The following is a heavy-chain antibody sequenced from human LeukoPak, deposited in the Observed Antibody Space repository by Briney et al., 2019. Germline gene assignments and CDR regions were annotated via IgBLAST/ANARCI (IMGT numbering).Heavy chain of an antibody. D-gene: IGHD4-11*01. CDR3: ARDQAGDYSNYLDY. J-gene: IGHJ4*02. CDR1: GFTFSSYA. CDR2: ISYDGSNK. Sequence: GRSLRLSCAASGFTFSSYAMRWVRQAPGKGLEWVAVISYDGSNKYYADSVKGRFTISRDNSKNTLYLQTNSLRAEDTAVYYCARDQAGDYSNYLDYWGQGTLVTVSS. V-gene: IGHV3-30-3*01.